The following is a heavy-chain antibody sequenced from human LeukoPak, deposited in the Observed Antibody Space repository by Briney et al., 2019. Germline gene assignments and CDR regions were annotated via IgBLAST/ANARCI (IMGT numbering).Heavy chain of an antibody. V-gene: IGHV3-30-3*02. CDR3: ANEIRPNDY. D-gene: IGHD4-17*01. J-gene: IGHJ4*02. CDR2: ISYDGSNK. Sequence: PGGSLRLSCAASGFTFSSFAMHWVRQAPGKGLEWVAVISYDGSNKYYADSVKGRLTISRDNTRNTLYQQMNSLRVDDTAVYYCANEIRPNDYWGQGTQVTVSS. CDR1: GFTFSSFA.